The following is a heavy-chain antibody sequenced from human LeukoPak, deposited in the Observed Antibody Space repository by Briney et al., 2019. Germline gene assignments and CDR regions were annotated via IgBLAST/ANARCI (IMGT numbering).Heavy chain of an antibody. CDR2: IYSSGSS. CDR1: DGSISSFF. V-gene: IGHV4-4*07. CDR3: ARQGSGSSYYYYTFPY. J-gene: IGHJ4*02. D-gene: IGHD1-26*01. Sequence: SETLSLTCTVSDGSISSFFWSWVRQPAGKGLEWIGHIYSSGSSNYNPSLKSRVTMSIDTSKNHFYLKLSSVTAADTAVYYCARQGSGSSYYYYTFPYWGQGTLVTVSS.